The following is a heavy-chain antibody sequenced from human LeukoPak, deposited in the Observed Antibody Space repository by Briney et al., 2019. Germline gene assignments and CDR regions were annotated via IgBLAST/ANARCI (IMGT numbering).Heavy chain of an antibody. D-gene: IGHD3-22*01. CDR3: ARGSNYYDSSGYVNFDY. CDR2: IYYSGST. Sequence: SETLSLTCTVSGGSISSSSYYWGWVRQPPGKGLEWIGSIYYSGSTNYNPSLKSRVTISVDTSKNQFSLKLSSVTAADTAVYYCARGSNYYDSSGYVNFDYWGQGTLVTVSS. CDR1: GGSISSSSYY. V-gene: IGHV4-39*07. J-gene: IGHJ4*02.